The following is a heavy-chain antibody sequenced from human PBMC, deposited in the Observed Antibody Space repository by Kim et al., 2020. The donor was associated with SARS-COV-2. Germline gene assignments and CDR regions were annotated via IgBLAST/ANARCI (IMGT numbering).Heavy chain of an antibody. D-gene: IGHD4-17*01. CDR3: ARATHNDYGDYDYGMDV. CDR1: GGSISSGGYY. CDR2: IYYSGST. V-gene: IGHV4-31*03. Sequence: SETLSLTCTVSGGSISSGGYYWSWIRQHPGKGLEWIGYIYYSGSTYYNPSLKSRVTISVDTSKNQFSLKLSSVTAADTAVYYCARATHNDYGDYDYGMDVWGQGTTVTVSS. J-gene: IGHJ6*02.